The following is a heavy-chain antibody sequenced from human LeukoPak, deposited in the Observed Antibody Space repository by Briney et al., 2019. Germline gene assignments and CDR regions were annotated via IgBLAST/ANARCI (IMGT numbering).Heavy chain of an antibody. Sequence: PGGSLRLSCAASGFTFSSYSMNWVRQAPGKGLEWVSSISSSSSYIYYAGSVKGRFTISRDNAKNSLYLQMNSLRAEDTAVYYCAREDSYYYGSGSYPFDYWGQGTLVTVSS. CDR1: GFTFSSYS. D-gene: IGHD3-10*01. CDR2: ISSSSSYI. V-gene: IGHV3-21*01. CDR3: AREDSYYYGSGSYPFDY. J-gene: IGHJ4*02.